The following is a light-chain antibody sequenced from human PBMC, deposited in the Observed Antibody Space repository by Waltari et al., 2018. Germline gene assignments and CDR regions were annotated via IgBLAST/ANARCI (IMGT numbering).Light chain of an antibody. CDR3: QQCHNWPPWA. CDR2: GAS. J-gene: IGKJ1*01. CDR1: QSVGTN. Sequence: DIVMTQSPATLSVSPGERATLSCRASQSVGTNLAWYQQRPGQAPRLLLYGASSRATGIPARLSGSGSGTDFTLTINSLQPEDFALYYCQQCHNWPPWAFGQGTKVEIK. V-gene: IGKV3-15*01.